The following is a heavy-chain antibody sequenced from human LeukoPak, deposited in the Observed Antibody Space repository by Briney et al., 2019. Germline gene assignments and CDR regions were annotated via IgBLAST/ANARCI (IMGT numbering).Heavy chain of an antibody. V-gene: IGHV3-48*03. CDR2: ISSSGSTI. CDR3: ASSPHSVVVTAHDAFDI. J-gene: IGHJ3*02. CDR1: GFTFSSYE. D-gene: IGHD2-21*02. Sequence: GGSLRLSCAASGFTFSSYEMNWVRPARGKGREWVSYISSSGSTIYYADSVKGRFTISRDNAKTSLYLQMTSLRAEDTAVYYCASSPHSVVVTAHDAFDILGQGTMVTVSS.